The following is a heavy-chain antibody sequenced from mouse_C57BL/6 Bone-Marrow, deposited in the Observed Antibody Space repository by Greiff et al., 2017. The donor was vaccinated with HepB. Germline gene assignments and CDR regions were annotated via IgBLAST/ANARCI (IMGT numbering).Heavy chain of an antibody. CDR1: GYTFTSYG. J-gene: IGHJ2*01. CDR2: IYPRSGNT. D-gene: IGHD1-1*01. Sequence: QVQLKESGAELARPGASVKLSCKASGYTFTSYGISWVKQRTGQGLEWIGEIYPRSGNTYYNEKFKGKATLTADKYSSTAYMELRSLTSEDSAVYFCARGPYYYGSSYDYFDYWGQGTTLTVSS. CDR3: ARGPYYYGSSYDYFDY. V-gene: IGHV1-81*01.